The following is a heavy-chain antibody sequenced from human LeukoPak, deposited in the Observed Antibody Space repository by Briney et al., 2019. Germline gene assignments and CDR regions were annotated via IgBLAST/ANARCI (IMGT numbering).Heavy chain of an antibody. CDR1: GFTFTSYG. Sequence: GGSLRLSCAASGFTFTSYGMSWVRQAPGKGLEWVSTIRGSGDRTYYADSVKGRFTISRDNSKNTLYLQMNRLRADDTAVYFCAKGGVGSNDWFDPWGQGTLVTVSS. V-gene: IGHV3-23*01. D-gene: IGHD1-1*01. J-gene: IGHJ5*02. CDR2: IRGSGDRT. CDR3: AKGGVGSNDWFDP.